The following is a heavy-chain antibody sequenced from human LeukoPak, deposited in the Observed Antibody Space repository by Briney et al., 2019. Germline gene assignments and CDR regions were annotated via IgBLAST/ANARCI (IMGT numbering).Heavy chain of an antibody. CDR2: IYPRDGST. CDR3: ARDQEGFDY. CDR1: GYTFTSNY. V-gene: IGHV1-46*01. J-gene: IGHJ4*02. Sequence: EASVKVSCKASGYTFTSNYIHWVRPAPGQGLEWMGMIYPRDGSTSYAQKFQGRVTVTRDTSTSTVHMELSGLRSEDTAVYYCARDQEGFDYWGQGTLVTVSS.